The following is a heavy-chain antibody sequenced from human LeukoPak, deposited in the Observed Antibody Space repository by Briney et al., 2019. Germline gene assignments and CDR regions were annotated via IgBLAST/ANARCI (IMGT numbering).Heavy chain of an antibody. Sequence: PGGSLRLSCAASGFTFSSYGMHWVRQARGKGLEWVAVISYDGSNKYYADSVEGRFTISRDNSKNTLYLQMNSLRAEDTAVYYCAKEGDTAMVTYIYDYWGQGTLVTVSS. V-gene: IGHV3-30*18. J-gene: IGHJ4*02. CDR3: AKEGDTAMVTYIYDY. CDR2: ISYDGSNK. D-gene: IGHD5-18*01. CDR1: GFTFSSYG.